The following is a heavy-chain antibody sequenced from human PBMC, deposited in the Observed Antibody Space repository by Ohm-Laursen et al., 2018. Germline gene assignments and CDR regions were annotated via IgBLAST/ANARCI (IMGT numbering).Heavy chain of an antibody. V-gene: IGHV4-59*01. CDR2: IYYSGST. J-gene: IGHJ3*02. CDR1: GGSISSYY. Sequence: GTLSLTCTVSGGSISSYYWSWIRQPPGKGLEWIGYIYYSGSTNYNPSLKSRVTISVDTSKNQFSLKVRSVTAADTAVYYCARELAYYDSSGLDAFDIWGQGTMVTVSS. D-gene: IGHD3-22*01. CDR3: ARELAYYDSSGLDAFDI.